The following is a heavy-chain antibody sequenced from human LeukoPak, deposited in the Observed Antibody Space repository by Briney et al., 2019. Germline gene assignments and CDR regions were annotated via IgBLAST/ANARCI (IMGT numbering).Heavy chain of an antibody. CDR1: GFTFSSYG. J-gene: IGHJ4*02. CDR2: ISYDGSNK. Sequence: GRSLRLSCAASGFTFSSYGMHWVRQAPGKGLEWVAVISYDGSNKYYADSVKGRFTISRDNSKTTLYLQMNSLRAEDTAVYYCAKDRYDILTGYQGLDYWGQGTLVTVSS. CDR3: AKDRYDILTGYQGLDY. D-gene: IGHD3-9*01. V-gene: IGHV3-30*18.